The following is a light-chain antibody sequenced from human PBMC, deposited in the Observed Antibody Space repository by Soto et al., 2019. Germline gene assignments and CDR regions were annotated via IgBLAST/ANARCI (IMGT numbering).Light chain of an antibody. CDR3: HQASSFPLT. CDR2: KAS. V-gene: IGKV1-12*01. J-gene: IGKJ4*01. CDR1: QVISSW. Sequence: DIQMTQSPSSVSASVGDTVTITCRASQVISSWLAWYQHKPGRAPKLLIYKASNLQAGVPSRFSGSGSEADFTFTLTIRNLQPEDFATYYCHQASSFPLTFGGGTKVEIK.